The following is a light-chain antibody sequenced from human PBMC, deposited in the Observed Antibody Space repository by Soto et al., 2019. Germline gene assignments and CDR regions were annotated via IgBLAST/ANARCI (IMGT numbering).Light chain of an antibody. CDR2: AAS. Sequence: DIQMTQSPSSLSASVGDRVTITCRASQSSSSYLNWYQQKPGKAPKLLIYAASSLQSGVPSRFSGSGSGTDFTLTISSLQPEDFANYSCQQSYSTQPFGGGTNVEIK. V-gene: IGKV1-39*01. CDR1: QSSSSY. J-gene: IGKJ4*01. CDR3: QQSYSTQP.